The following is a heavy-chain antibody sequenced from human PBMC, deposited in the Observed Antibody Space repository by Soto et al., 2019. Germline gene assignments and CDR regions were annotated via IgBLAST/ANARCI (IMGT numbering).Heavy chain of an antibody. CDR2: ISAYNGNT. V-gene: IGHV1-18*04. J-gene: IGHJ6*02. Sequence: ASLKVSCTDSGYTFTSYGISWVRQAPGQGLEWMGWISAYNGNTNYAQKLQGRVTMTTDTSTSTAYMELRSLRSDDTAVYYCARKEYYYERSCGYVYHYYGIAGCGQGNTFTVAS. CDR3: ARKEYYYERSCGYVYHYYGIAG. CDR1: GYTFTSYG. D-gene: IGHD3-22*01.